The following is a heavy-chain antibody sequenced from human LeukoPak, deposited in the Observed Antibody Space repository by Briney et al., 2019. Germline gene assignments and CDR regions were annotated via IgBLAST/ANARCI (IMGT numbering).Heavy chain of an antibody. D-gene: IGHD5-18*01. CDR3: ARENTARHHYFDY. CDR2: INPNSGGT. Sequence: ASVTVSCKASGYTFTGYYMHWVRQATGQGVEWMGWINPNSGGTNYAQKFQGRVTMTMDRSISTAYMELSRLRSDDTAVYYCARENTARHHYFDYWGQGTLVTVSS. V-gene: IGHV1-2*02. J-gene: IGHJ4*02. CDR1: GYTFTGYY.